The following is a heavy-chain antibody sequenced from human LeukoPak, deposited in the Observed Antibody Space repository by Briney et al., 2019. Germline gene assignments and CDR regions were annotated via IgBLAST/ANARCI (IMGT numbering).Heavy chain of an antibody. CDR1: GYTFTSYG. CDR2: ISAYNGNT. V-gene: IGHV1-18*01. CDR3: AKNPYGSGSSSYYFDY. D-gene: IGHD3-10*01. Sequence: ASVKVSCKASGYTFTSYGISWVRQAPGQGLEWMGWISAYNGNTNYAQKLQGRVTMTTDTSTSTAYMELRSLRSDDTAVYYCAKNPYGSGSSSYYFDYWGQGTLVAVSS. J-gene: IGHJ4*02.